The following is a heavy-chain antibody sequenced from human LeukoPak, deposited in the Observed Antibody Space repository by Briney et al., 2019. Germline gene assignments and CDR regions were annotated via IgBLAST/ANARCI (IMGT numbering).Heavy chain of an antibody. V-gene: IGHV1-18*01. CDR3: ARDSGDIVVVPAAMGY. CDR1: GYTFTSYG. J-gene: IGHJ4*02. CDR2: ISAYNGNT. Sequence: ASVKVSCKGSGYTFTSYGMSWVGQAPGQGLEGMGWISAYNGNTNYAQKLQGRVTMPTDTSTSTAYMELRSLRSDDTAVYYCARDSGDIVVVPAAMGYWGQGTLVTVPS. D-gene: IGHD2-2*01.